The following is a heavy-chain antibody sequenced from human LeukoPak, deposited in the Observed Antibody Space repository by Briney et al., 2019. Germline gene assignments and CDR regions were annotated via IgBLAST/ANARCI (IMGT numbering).Heavy chain of an antibody. CDR1: GFTFSSYA. J-gene: IGHJ4*02. CDR3: AKSRSGSANWALQIFDN. CDR2: ISGDGGST. V-gene: IGHV3-23*01. D-gene: IGHD1-1*01. Sequence: GALRLSCVASGFTFSSYAMTWVRQAPGKGLEWVSTISGDGGSTYYADSVKGRFTISRDSSKKTLHLQVNSLTAEDTAVYFCAKSRSGSANWALQIFDNWGQGTLVTVSS.